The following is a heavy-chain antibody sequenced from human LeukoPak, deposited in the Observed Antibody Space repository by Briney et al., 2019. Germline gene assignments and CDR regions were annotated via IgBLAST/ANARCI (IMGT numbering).Heavy chain of an antibody. CDR1: GFTFSSYW. Sequence: PGGSLRLSCAASGFTFSSYWMHWVRQAPGKGLVWVSRINSDGSSTRYADSVKGRFTISRDNTKNTLYLQMNSLRAEDTAVYYCARDLLEYYDILTGYYFADRGWFDPWGQGTLVTVSS. CDR3: ARDLLEYYDILTGYYFADRGWFDP. CDR2: INSDGSST. J-gene: IGHJ5*02. V-gene: IGHV3-74*01. D-gene: IGHD3-9*01.